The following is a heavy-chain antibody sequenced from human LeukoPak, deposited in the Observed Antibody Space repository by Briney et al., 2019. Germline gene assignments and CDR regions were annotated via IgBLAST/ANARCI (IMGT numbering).Heavy chain of an antibody. Sequence: GASVKVSCKASGYTFTNYDINWVRQATGQGLEWMGWMSPNSGNTGYAQKFQGRVTMTRNTSISTAYMELSSLGSEDTALYYCARDIAGATKGGWFDTWGQGTPVTVSS. CDR1: GYTFTNYD. J-gene: IGHJ5*02. V-gene: IGHV1-8*01. D-gene: IGHD1-26*01. CDR3: ARDIAGATKGGWFDT. CDR2: MSPNSGNT.